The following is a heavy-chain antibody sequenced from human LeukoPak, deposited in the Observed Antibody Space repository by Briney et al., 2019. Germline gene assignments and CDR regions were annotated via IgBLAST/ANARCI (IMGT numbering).Heavy chain of an antibody. D-gene: IGHD6-19*01. J-gene: IGHJ3*02. CDR3: ARDPYSSGWGTAFDI. Sequence: GGSLRLSCAASGFIFSSYGMHWVRQAPGKGLEWVSSISSSSSYIYYADSVKGRFTISRDNAKNSLYLQMNSLRAEDTAVYYCARDPYSSGWGTAFDIWGQGTMVTVSS. CDR1: GFIFSSYG. CDR2: ISSSSSYI. V-gene: IGHV3-21*01.